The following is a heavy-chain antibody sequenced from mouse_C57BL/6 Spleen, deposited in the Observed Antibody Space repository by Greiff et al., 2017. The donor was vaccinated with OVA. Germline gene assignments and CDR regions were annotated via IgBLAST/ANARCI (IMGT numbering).Heavy chain of an antibody. V-gene: IGHV5-6*01. CDR2: ISSGGSYT. CDR1: GFTFSSYG. D-gene: IGHD1-1*01. Sequence: EVKLVESGGDLVKPGGSLKLSCAASGFTFSSYGMSWVRQTPDKRLEWVATISSGGSYTYYPDSVKGRFTISRDNAKNTLYLQMSSLKSEDTAMYYCARHPSYGSSWYFDVWGTGTTVTVSS. J-gene: IGHJ1*03. CDR3: ARHPSYGSSWYFDV.